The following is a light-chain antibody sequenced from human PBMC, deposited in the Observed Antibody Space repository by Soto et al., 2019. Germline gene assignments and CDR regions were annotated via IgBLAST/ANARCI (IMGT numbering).Light chain of an antibody. Sequence: EIVLTQSPSTLALPPGETASLSCRASQSVRSHLAWFQQKPGQAPRLLMYGVSTRATGMPARFSGSGSGTEFTLIISSLQSEDIADYYCQQYSDWPLTFGGGTKVDIK. CDR1: QSVRSH. CDR2: GVS. V-gene: IGKV3D-15*01. J-gene: IGKJ4*01. CDR3: QQYSDWPLT.